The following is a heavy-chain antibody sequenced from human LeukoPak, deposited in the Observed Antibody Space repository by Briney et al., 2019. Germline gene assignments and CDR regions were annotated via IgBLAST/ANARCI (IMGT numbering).Heavy chain of an antibody. CDR3: ARATEYYYYYYMDV. CDR1: GFTFSSYW. V-gene: IGHV3-7*01. CDR2: IKQDGSEK. J-gene: IGHJ6*03. Sequence: PGGSLRLSCAASGFTFSSYWMSWVRQAPGKGLEWVANIKQDGSEKYYVDSVKGRFTISRDNAKNSLYLQMNSLRAEDTAVYYCARATEYYYYYYMDVWGKGTTVTVSS.